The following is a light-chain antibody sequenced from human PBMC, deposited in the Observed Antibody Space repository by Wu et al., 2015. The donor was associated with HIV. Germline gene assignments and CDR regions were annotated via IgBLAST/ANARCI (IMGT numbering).Light chain of an antibody. CDR1: QRIRTR. V-gene: IGKV1-5*03. CDR2: EAS. Sequence: IQMTQSPSTLAASVGDRVTITCRASQRIRTRLAWYQQKPGKAPKLLMYEASSLESGVPSRFSGRGYGTEFTLTISSLQPEDVATYYCQQSFSNYWTFGQGTKVEVK. CDR3: QQSFSNYWT. J-gene: IGKJ1*01.